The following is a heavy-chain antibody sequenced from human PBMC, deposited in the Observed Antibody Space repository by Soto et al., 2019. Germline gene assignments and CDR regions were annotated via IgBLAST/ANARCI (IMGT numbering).Heavy chain of an antibody. CDR1: GGTFNNYA. V-gene: IGHV1-69*01. J-gene: IGHJ6*02. CDR2: IIPMFETV. CDR3: ARGLRTGNYGMDV. D-gene: IGHD2-15*01. Sequence: QEQLLQSGAEVRKPGSSVKVSCKASGGTFNNYAVSWVRQAPGQGLEWMGGIIPMFETVNYAQRFQGRLTIAADESTSTAYMELTSLTSAETAIYFCARGLRTGNYGMDVWGQGTTVTVPS.